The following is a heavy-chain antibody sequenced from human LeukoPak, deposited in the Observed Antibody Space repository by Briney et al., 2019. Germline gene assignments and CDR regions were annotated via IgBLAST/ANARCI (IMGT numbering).Heavy chain of an antibody. CDR1: GGSFSGYY. J-gene: IGHJ6*02. D-gene: IGHD3-10*01. Sequence: SETLSLTCAVYGGSFSGYYWSWIRQPPGKGLEWIGEINHSGSTNYNPSLKSRVTISVDTSKNQFSLKLSSVTAADTAVYYCAKLRIRGVFYYHGMDVWGQGTTVTVSS. CDR2: INHSGST. CDR3: AKLRIRGVFYYHGMDV. V-gene: IGHV4-34*01.